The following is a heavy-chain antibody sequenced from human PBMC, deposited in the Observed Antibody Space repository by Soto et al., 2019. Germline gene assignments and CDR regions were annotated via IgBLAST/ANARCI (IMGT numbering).Heavy chain of an antibody. CDR2: IKQDGSDR. D-gene: IGHD2-15*01. V-gene: IGHV3-7*05. J-gene: IGHJ1*01. CDR1: GYTLSSIW. Sequence: GGSLRLSCAAPGYTLSSIWMSWVRQPAGKGLEWVSTIKQDGSDRYCVDSVKGRFTISRDNDKNSLYLQMNSLRAEDTAVYYCASRYLEFCFSGSCCELYAWWGQGALVTVSS. CDR3: ASRYLEFCFSGSCCELYAW.